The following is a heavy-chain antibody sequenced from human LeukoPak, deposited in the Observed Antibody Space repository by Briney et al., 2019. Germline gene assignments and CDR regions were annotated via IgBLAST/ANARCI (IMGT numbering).Heavy chain of an antibody. D-gene: IGHD1-26*01. V-gene: IGHV3-33*01. J-gene: IGHJ4*02. Sequence: GGSLRLSCAASGFTFSSYGMHWVRQAPGKGLEWVAVIWYDGSNRYYADSVKGRFTISRDNSKNTLYLQMNSLRAEDTAVYYCARDRPESIVGATFTFDYWGQGTLVTVSS. CDR1: GFTFSSYG. CDR2: IWYDGSNR. CDR3: ARDRPESIVGATFTFDY.